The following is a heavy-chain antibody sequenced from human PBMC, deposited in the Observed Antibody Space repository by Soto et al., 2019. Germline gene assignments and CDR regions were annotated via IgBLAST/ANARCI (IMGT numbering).Heavy chain of an antibody. CDR1: GFTFSNAW. D-gene: IGHD6-6*01. V-gene: IGHV3-15*07. Sequence: GGSLRLSCAASGFTFSNAWMNWVRQAPGKGLEWVGRIKSKIVRRTTDYAAPVKGRFTIARDDSKNTLYLKMNSLKTEDTAVYYCTTGYSGSSVSPAFDIWGQGTMVTVSS. CDR3: TTGYSGSSVSPAFDI. J-gene: IGHJ3*02. CDR2: IKSKIVRRTT.